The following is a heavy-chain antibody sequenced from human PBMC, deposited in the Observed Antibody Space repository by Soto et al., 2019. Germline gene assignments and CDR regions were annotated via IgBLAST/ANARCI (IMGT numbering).Heavy chain of an antibody. Sequence: QVQLVESGGGVVQPGRSLRLSCAASGFTFSSYAMHWVRQAPGKGLEWVAVISYDGSNKYYADSVKGRFTISRDNSKNTLYLQMNSLRAEDTAVYYCAREGGSWRFLEWLTHFDYWGQGTLVTVSS. CDR3: AREGGSWRFLEWLTHFDY. CDR2: ISYDGSNK. D-gene: IGHD3-3*01. CDR1: GFTFSSYA. J-gene: IGHJ4*02. V-gene: IGHV3-30-3*01.